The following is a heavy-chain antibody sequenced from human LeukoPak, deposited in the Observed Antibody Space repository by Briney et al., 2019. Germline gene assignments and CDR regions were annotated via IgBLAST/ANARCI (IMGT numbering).Heavy chain of an antibody. Sequence: GGSLRLSCAASGFTFSSYSMNWVRQAPGKGLEWVSSISSSSSYISYADSVKGRFTISRDNAKDSLYRQMNSLRAEDTAVYYCAKSSGYRNAFDIWGQGTMVTVSS. CDR1: GFTFSSYS. V-gene: IGHV3-21*01. CDR3: AKSSGYRNAFDI. CDR2: ISSSSSYI. D-gene: IGHD3-22*01. J-gene: IGHJ3*02.